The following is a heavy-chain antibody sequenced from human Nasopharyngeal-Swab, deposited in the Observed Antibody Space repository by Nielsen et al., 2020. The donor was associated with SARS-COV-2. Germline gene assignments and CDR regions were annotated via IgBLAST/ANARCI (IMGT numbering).Heavy chain of an antibody. V-gene: IGHV3-33*01. CDR2: TWYDGSNK. CDR1: GFTFSSYG. D-gene: IGHD3-22*01. CDR3: ARDSPGTDSSGYDDAFDI. Sequence: GGSLRLSCAASGFTFSSYGMHWVRQAPGKGLEWVAVTWYDGSNKYYADSVKGRFTISRDNSKNTLYLQMNSLRAEDTAVYYCARDSPGTDSSGYDDAFDIWGQGTMVTVSS. J-gene: IGHJ3*02.